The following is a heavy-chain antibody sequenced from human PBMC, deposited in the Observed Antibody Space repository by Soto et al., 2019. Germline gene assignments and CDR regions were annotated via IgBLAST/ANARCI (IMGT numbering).Heavy chain of an antibody. V-gene: IGHV1-18*01. Sequence: HLVQSGPEVKKPGASITVSCKTSGDTFTNFGLSWVRQAPGQGLEWMGWIATYNSNRNYAQKFQGRVTLTTVTATSTAYMELKRLRYDDTAVYYCATVLRGVVNWFDPWGEGTLVTVSS. D-gene: IGHD3-10*01. J-gene: IGHJ5*02. CDR3: ATVLRGVVNWFDP. CDR2: IATYNSNR. CDR1: GDTFTNFG.